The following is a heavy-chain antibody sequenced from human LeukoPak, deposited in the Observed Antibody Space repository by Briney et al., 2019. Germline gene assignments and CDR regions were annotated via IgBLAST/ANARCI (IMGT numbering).Heavy chain of an antibody. D-gene: IGHD4-11*01. CDR2: IAAYNGDT. CDR1: GYTFNSFG. CDR3: ARSRTYSNYY. Sequence: ASVKVSFKASGYTFNSFGISWVRQAPGQGLEWMGWIAAYNGDTNYALKFQGRVTLTTDTSTSTAYMELRSLRSNDTAVYYCARSRTYSNYYWGQGTLVTVSS. V-gene: IGHV1-18*01. J-gene: IGHJ4*02.